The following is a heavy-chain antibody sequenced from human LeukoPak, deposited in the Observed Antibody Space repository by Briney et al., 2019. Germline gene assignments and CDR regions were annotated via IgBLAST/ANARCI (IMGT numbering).Heavy chain of an antibody. CDR2: INEDGSTT. Sequence: GGSLRLSCAASGFTFSSNWMHWVRQAPGKGLVWVSRINEDGSTTNYADSVKGRSTIFRDNAKNTLYLQMNSLRAEDTAVYYCARGRGNYFYGMDVWGQGTTVTVSS. CDR1: GFTFSSNW. D-gene: IGHD3-10*01. J-gene: IGHJ6*02. V-gene: IGHV3-74*01. CDR3: ARGRGNYFYGMDV.